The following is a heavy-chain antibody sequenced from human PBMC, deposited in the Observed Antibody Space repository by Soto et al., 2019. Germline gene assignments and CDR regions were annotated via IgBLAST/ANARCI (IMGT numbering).Heavy chain of an antibody. CDR1: GYSFTSYW. D-gene: IGHD6-19*01. V-gene: IGHV5-51*01. Sequence: GESLKISCKGSGYSFTSYWIGWVRQMPGKGLEWMGIIYPGDSDTRYSPSFQGQVAFSADKSISTAYLQWSGLKASDTAIYYCARRLSTGWFFDFWGQGTLVTVAS. CDR2: IYPGDSDT. J-gene: IGHJ4*02. CDR3: ARRLSTGWFFDF.